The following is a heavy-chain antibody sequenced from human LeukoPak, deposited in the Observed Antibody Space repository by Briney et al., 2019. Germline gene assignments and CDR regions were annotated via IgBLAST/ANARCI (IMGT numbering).Heavy chain of an antibody. CDR1: GFTLSSYA. Sequence: PGGSLRLSCAASGFTLSSYAMSWVRQAPGKGLEWVSSISASGGSTNYADSVKGRFTIYRDNYKKTVYVQMKRLRAEETAVYYCAKVMKGSERLTMVRGVIIKTAGLYYMNVWGKGTTVTVSS. J-gene: IGHJ6*03. CDR2: ISASGGST. V-gene: IGHV3-23*01. CDR3: AKVMKGSERLTMVRGVIIKTAGLYYMNV. D-gene: IGHD3-10*01.